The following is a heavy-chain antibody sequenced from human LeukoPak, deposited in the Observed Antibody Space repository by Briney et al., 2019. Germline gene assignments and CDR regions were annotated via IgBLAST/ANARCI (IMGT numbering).Heavy chain of an antibody. Sequence: GGSLRLSCAASGFTFRSYWIHWIRQAPGKGLVWVGRIDNDGSDTIYADSVKGRFTVSRDNAKNTLYLQMNSLRAEDTAVYFCARGGFSHGFDVWGQGTVVAVSS. J-gene: IGHJ3*01. CDR3: ARGGFSHGFDV. CDR1: GFTFRSYW. CDR2: IDNDGSDT. V-gene: IGHV3-74*01. D-gene: IGHD5-12*01.